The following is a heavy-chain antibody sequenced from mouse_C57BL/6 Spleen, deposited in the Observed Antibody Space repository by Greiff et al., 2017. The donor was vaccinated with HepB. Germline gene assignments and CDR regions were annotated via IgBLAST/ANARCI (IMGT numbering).Heavy chain of an antibody. D-gene: IGHD1-1*01. J-gene: IGHJ2*01. CDR2: IHPNSGSS. CDR1: GYTFTSYW. V-gene: IGHV1-64*01. Sequence: VQLQQPGAELVKPGASVKLSCKASGYTFTSYWMHWVKQRPGQGLEWIGMIHPNSGSSNYNEKFKSKATLTVDNSSSTPYMQLSSLTSEDSAVYYCARQNYYGSIFDYWGQGTTLTVSS. CDR3: ARQNYYGSIFDY.